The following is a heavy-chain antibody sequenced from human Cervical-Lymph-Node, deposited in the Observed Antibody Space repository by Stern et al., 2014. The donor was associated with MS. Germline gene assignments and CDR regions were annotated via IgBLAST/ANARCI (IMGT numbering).Heavy chain of an antibody. CDR2: ICYDGSNK. CDR1: GFTFSSYG. J-gene: IGHJ6*02. CDR3: ARSSSPSPYYYYGMDV. V-gene: IGHV3-33*01. D-gene: IGHD6-13*01. Sequence: DQLVESGGGVVQPGRSLRLSCAASGFTFSSYGMHWVRQAPGKGLEWVAVICYDGSNKYYADSVKGRFTISRDNSKNTLYLQMNSLRAEDTAVYYCARSSSPSPYYYYGMDVWGQGTTVTVSS.